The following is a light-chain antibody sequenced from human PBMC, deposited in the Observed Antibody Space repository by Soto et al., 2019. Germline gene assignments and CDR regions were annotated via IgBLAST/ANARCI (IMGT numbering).Light chain of an antibody. J-gene: IGKJ5*01. V-gene: IGKV1-39*01. CDR1: QSISSY. CDR2: AAS. Sequence: DMQMTQSASSLTASVGDRVTITCRASQSISSYLNWYQQKPGKAPKLLIYAASSLQSGVPSRFSGSGSGTDFTLTISRLEPEDFAVFYCQQYGTSEIIFGQGTRLEIK. CDR3: QQYGTSEII.